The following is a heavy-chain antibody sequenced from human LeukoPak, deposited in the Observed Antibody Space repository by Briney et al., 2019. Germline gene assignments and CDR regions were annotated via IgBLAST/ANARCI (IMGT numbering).Heavy chain of an antibody. Sequence: GGSLRLSCAASGFTFSSCAMSWVRQAPGKGLDLVSAISGSGGSTYYADSVKGRFTISRDNSNNTLYLQMNSLRAEDTAVYYCAKGSDTMTSQRWGQGTLVTVSS. V-gene: IGHV3-23*01. J-gene: IGHJ4*02. D-gene: IGHD3-22*01. CDR2: ISGSGGST. CDR1: GFTFSSCA. CDR3: AKGSDTMTSQR.